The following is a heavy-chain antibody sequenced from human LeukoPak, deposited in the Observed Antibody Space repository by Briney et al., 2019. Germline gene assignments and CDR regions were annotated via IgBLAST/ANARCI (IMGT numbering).Heavy chain of an antibody. CDR1: GFTFSSYG. V-gene: IGHV3-30*18. D-gene: IGHD6-13*01. CDR3: AKSGIAAAGQRGYFDY. J-gene: IGHJ4*02. CDR2: ISYDGSNK. Sequence: GGSLRLSCAASGFTFSSYGMHWVRQAPGKGLEWVAVISYDGSNKYYADSVKGRFTISRDNSKNTVYLQMSSLRGEDTAVYYCAKSGIAAAGQRGYFDYWGQGTLVTVSS.